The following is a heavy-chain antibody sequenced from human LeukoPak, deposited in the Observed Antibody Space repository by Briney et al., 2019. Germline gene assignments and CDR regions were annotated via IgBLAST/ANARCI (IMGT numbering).Heavy chain of an antibody. Sequence: GGSLRLSCAASGSTFSSHTMNWVRQAPGKGLEWVSYISSSSTTIQYSDSVRGRFTISRDNAKNSLYLQMRSLRAEDTAVYYCARAAAEMATMYYFDYWGQGTLVTVSS. J-gene: IGHJ4*02. D-gene: IGHD5-24*01. V-gene: IGHV3-48*04. CDR2: ISSSSTTI. CDR3: ARAAAEMATMYYFDY. CDR1: GSTFSSHT.